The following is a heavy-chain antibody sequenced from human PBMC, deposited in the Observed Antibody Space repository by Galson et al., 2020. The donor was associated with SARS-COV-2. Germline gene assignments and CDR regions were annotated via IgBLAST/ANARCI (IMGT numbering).Heavy chain of an antibody. CDR1: GYTFTSYD. Sequence: ASVKVSCKASGYTFTSYDINWVRQATGHGLEWMGWMNPNSGNTGYAQKFQGRVTMTRNTSISTAYMELSSLRSEDTAVYYCARVYYDFWSCYYSFWGQGTLVTVSS. CDR2: MNPNSGNT. CDR3: ARVYYDFWSCYYSF. J-gene: IGHJ4*02. D-gene: IGHD3-3*01. V-gene: IGHV1-8*01.